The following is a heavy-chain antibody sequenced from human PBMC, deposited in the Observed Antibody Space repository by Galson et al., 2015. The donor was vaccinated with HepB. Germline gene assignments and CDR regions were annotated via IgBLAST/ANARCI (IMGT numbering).Heavy chain of an antibody. V-gene: IGHV1-69*04. J-gene: IGHJ3*02. CDR3: ARYRASRASDAFDI. CDR1: GGTFSSYA. CDR2: IIPILGIA. D-gene: IGHD3-16*02. Sequence: SVKVSCKASGGTFSSYAISWVRQAPGQGLEWMGRIIPILGIANYAQKFQGRVTITADKSTSTAYMELSSLRSEDTAVYYCARYRASRASDAFDIWGQRTMVTVSS.